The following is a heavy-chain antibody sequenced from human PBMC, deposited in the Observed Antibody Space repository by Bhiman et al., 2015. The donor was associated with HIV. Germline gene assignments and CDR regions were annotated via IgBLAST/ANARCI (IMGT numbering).Heavy chain of an antibody. CDR1: GFTFSNAW. V-gene: IGHV3-15*01. D-gene: IGHD3-10*01. J-gene: IGHJ4*02. CDR2: IKSKTDGATT. Sequence: EVQLVESGGGLVKPGGSLRLSCAASGFTFSNAWMTWVRQAPGKGLEWVGRIKSKTDGATTDYGAPVKGRFTISRDDSKNTLYLQMNSLKTEDTAVYYCTSPLQSYFDYWGQGTLVTVSS. CDR3: TSPLQSYFDY.